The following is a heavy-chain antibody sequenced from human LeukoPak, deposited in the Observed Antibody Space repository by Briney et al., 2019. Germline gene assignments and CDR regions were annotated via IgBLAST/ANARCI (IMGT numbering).Heavy chain of an antibody. V-gene: IGHV4-59*01. J-gene: IGHJ4*02. CDR2: VYYSGST. Sequence: SETLSLTCTVSGASITSYYWTWIRQPPGKGLEGIGYVYYSGSTNYNPSLKSRVTISVDTPKNQFSLKLTSMTAADTAVYYCATFGAAAGTDYWGQGTLVTVSS. CDR1: GASITSYY. D-gene: IGHD6-13*01. CDR3: ATFGAAAGTDY.